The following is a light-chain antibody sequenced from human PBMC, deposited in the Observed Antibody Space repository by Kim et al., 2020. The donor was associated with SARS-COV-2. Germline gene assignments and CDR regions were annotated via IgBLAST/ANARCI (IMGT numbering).Light chain of an antibody. CDR1: SLRRYY. Sequence: SSELTQDPAVSVALGQTVRITCQGDSLRRYYASWYQQKPGQAPVLVIYGKNNWPSGIPDRFSGSSSGNTASLTITGAQAEDEADYYCNSRDSSGNHAVFGGGTQLTVL. J-gene: IGLJ7*01. CDR2: GKN. V-gene: IGLV3-19*01. CDR3: NSRDSSGNHAV.